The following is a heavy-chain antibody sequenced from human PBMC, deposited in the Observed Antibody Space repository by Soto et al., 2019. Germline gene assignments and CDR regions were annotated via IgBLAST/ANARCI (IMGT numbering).Heavy chain of an antibody. Sequence: EVQLVESGGGLVQPGGSLRLSCAASGFTFSSYWMHWVRQAPGKGLVWVSRINSDGSSTSYADSVKGRFTISRDNAKNTLYLQMNSLRAEDTAVYYCARDAHPSVLRYFDWLFQGLDYWGQGTLVTVSS. CDR3: ARDAHPSVLRYFDWLFQGLDY. J-gene: IGHJ4*02. CDR2: INSDGSST. V-gene: IGHV3-74*01. D-gene: IGHD3-9*01. CDR1: GFTFSSYW.